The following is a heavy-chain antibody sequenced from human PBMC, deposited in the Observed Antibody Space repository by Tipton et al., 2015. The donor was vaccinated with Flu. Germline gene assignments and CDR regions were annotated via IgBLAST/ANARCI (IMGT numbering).Heavy chain of an antibody. CDR1: GGSISSYY. D-gene: IGHD3-22*01. V-gene: IGHV4-59*08. Sequence: TLSLTCTVSGGSISSYYWSWIRQPPGKGLEWIGYIYYSGSTNYNPSLKSRVTISVDTSKNQFSLKLSSVTAADTAVYYCARHLYYYDSSGYFYRYFDYWRQGTLVTVSS. J-gene: IGHJ4*02. CDR2: IYYSGST. CDR3: ARHLYYYDSSGYFYRYFDY.